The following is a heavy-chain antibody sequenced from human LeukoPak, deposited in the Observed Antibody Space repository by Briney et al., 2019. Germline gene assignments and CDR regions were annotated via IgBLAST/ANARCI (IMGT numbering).Heavy chain of an antibody. CDR3: AREGLRSI. V-gene: IGHV4-39*07. D-gene: IGHD3-3*01. CDR1: GGSISSSSYY. Sequence: SETLSLTCTVSGGSISSSSYYWGWIRQPPGKGLEWIGSIYYSGSTYYNPSLKSRVTISVDTSKNQFSLKLSSVTAADTAVYYCAREGLRSIWGQGTMATVSS. J-gene: IGHJ3*02. CDR2: IYYSGST.